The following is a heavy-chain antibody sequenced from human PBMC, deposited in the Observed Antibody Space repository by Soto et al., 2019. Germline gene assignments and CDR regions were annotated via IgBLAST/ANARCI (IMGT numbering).Heavy chain of an antibody. CDR3: ASSYGSGSAYYFDY. V-gene: IGHV4-34*01. Sequence: SGTLSLTCAVYGGSFSVYFWSLIRQPPGKGLEWIGEINHSGSTNYNPSLKSRVTISVDTSKNQFSLKLSSVTAADTAVYYCASSYGSGSAYYFDYWGQGTLVTVSS. D-gene: IGHD3-10*01. CDR2: INHSGST. J-gene: IGHJ4*02. CDR1: GGSFSVYF.